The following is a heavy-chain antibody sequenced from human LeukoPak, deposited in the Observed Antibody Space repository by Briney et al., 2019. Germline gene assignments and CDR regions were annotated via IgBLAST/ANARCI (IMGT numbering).Heavy chain of an antibody. D-gene: IGHD3-3*01. V-gene: IGHV4-34*01. Sequence: PPGKGXXXLGEINHSGSTNYNPSLKSRVTISVDTSKNQFSLKLGSVTAADTAVYYCARTHYDFWSGYYNYWGQGTLVTVSS. CDR2: INHSGST. CDR3: ARTHYDFWSGYYNY. J-gene: IGHJ4*02.